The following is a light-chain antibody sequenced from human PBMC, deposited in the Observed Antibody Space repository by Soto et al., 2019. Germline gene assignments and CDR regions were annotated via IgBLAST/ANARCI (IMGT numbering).Light chain of an antibody. CDR1: QSVSSNF. V-gene: IGKV3-20*01. J-gene: IGKJ2*01. Sequence: EIVLTQSPGTLSLSPGERATLSCRASQSVSSNFLAWYQEKPGQAPRLLIYGASSRATGIPDRFSGSGSGTDFTLTISRLEPEDFAVYYCQQYDNWPPYTFGQGTKVDIK. CDR2: GAS. CDR3: QQYDNWPPYT.